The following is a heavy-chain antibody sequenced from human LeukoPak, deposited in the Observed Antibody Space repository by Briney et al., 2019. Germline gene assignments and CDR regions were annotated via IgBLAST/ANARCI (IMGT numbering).Heavy chain of an antibody. V-gene: IGHV1-2*06. CDR2: INPNSGGT. J-gene: IGHJ5*02. Sequence: ASAKVSCKASGYTFTGYYMHWVRQAPGQGLEWMGRINPNSGGTNYAQKFQGRVTMTRDTSISTAYMELSRLRSDDTAVYYCARVNYGNARFDPWGQGTLVTVSS. CDR3: ARVNYGNARFDP. D-gene: IGHD4-17*01. CDR1: GYTFTGYY.